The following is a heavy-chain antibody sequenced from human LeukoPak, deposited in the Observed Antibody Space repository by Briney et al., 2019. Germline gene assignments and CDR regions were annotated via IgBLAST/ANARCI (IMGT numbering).Heavy chain of an antibody. V-gene: IGHV3-48*03. CDR2: ISGSGDTI. J-gene: IGHJ2*01. CDR3: AKTIPYWYFDL. Sequence: GGSLSLSCAASGFTFTNYEMNWVRQPPGKGLEWVSYISGSGDTIYYADSVKGRFTISRDNSKNTLYLQMNSLRAEDTAIYYCAKTIPYWYFDLWGHGTLVTVSS. D-gene: IGHD5-24*01. CDR1: GFTFTNYE.